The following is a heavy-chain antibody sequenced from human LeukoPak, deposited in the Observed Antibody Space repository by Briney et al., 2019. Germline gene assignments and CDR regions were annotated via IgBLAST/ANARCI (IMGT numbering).Heavy chain of an antibody. J-gene: IGHJ4*02. CDR2: INTNTGNP. CDR1: GYIFTSYA. CDR3: ARVRSIAAATPFDY. D-gene: IGHD6-13*01. Sequence: ASVKVSCKASGYIFTSYAMNWVRQAPGQGLEWMGWINTNTGNPTYAQGFTGRFVFSLDTSVSTAYLQISSLKAEDTAVYYCARVRSIAAATPFDYWGQGTLVTVSS. V-gene: IGHV7-4-1*02.